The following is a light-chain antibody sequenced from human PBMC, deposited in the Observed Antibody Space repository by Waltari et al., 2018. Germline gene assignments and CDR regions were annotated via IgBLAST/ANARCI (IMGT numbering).Light chain of an antibody. Sequence: DIQMTQSPSSLSASVGDRVTITCRASQSISSYLNWYHQKPGKPPKLLIYAASSLQSGVPSRFSGSGSGTDFTLTISSLQPEDFATYYCQQSYSTQFTFGPGTKVDIK. CDR2: AAS. V-gene: IGKV1-39*01. J-gene: IGKJ3*01. CDR3: QQSYSTQFT. CDR1: QSISSY.